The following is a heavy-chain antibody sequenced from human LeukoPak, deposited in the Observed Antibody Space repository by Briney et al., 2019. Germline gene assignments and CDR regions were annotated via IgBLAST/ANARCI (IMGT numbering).Heavy chain of an antibody. CDR3: AKDGRFGELWYAFDI. J-gene: IGHJ3*02. CDR2: ISYDGSNK. D-gene: IGHD3-10*01. CDR1: GFIFSNYA. Sequence: PGGSLRLSCAASGFIFSNYAMHWVRQAPGKGLEWVAVISYDGSNKYYADSVKGRFTISRDNSKDTLYLQMNSLRAEDTAVYYCAKDGRFGELWYAFDIWGQGTMVTVSS. V-gene: IGHV3-30*04.